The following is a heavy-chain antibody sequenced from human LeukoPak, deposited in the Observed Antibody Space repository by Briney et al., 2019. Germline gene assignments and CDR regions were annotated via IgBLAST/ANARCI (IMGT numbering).Heavy chain of an antibody. J-gene: IGHJ4*02. D-gene: IGHD5-12*01. V-gene: IGHV3-23*01. CDR1: GFTFSSYA. CDR3: ARDRGSGYDD. CDR2: ISGSGGST. Sequence: GGSLRLSCAVSGFTFSSYAMDWVRQAPGKGLEWVSAISGSGGSTYYADSVKGRFTISRDNSKNTLYLQVNSLRAEDTAVYYCARDRGSGYDDWGQGTLVTVSS.